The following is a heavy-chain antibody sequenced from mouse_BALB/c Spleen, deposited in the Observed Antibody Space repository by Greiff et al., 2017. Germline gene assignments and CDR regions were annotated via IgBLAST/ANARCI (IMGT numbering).Heavy chain of an antibody. CDR3: ARVWDDALDY. J-gene: IGHJ4*01. CDR2: IDPANGNT. Sequence: EVKLVESGAELVKPGASVKLSCTASGFNIKDTYIHWVKQRPEQGLEWIGRIDPANGNTKYDPKFQGKATITADTSSNTAYLQLSSLTSEDTAVYYCARVWDDALDYWGQGTSVTVSS. CDR1: GFNIKDTY. V-gene: IGHV14-3*02. D-gene: IGHD4-1*01.